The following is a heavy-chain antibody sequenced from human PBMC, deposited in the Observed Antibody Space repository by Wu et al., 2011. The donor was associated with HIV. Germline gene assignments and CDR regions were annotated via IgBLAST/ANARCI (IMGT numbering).Heavy chain of an antibody. CDR2: IYPGDSDT. CDR1: GYNFANYW. CDR3: ARHRGGRSDAFDI. J-gene: IGHJ3*02. D-gene: IGHD1-26*01. Sequence: VQLVQSGAEMRKPGESLKISCKDSGYNFANYWIGWVRQMPGKGLEWMGIIYPGDSDTRYSPSFQGQVTFSADKSISTAYLQWSSLKASDTAMYYCARHRGGRSDAFDIWGQGTMVTVSS. V-gene: IGHV5-51*01.